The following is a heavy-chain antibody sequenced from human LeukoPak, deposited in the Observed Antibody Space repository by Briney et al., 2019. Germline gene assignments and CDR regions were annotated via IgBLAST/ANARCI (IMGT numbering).Heavy chain of an antibody. J-gene: IGHJ4*02. CDR1: GYSISSGYY. CDR2: IYHSGST. V-gene: IGHV4-38-2*02. Sequence: SETLSLTCTVSGYSISSGYYWGWIRQPPGKGLEWIGSIYHSGSTYYNPSLKSRVTISVDTSKNQFSLKLSSVTAADTAVYYCARDYLGSSWYYFDYWGQGTLVTVSS. CDR3: ARDYLGSSWYYFDY. D-gene: IGHD6-13*01.